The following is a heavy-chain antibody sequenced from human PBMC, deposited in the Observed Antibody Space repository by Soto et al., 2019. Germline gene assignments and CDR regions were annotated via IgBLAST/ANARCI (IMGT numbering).Heavy chain of an antibody. D-gene: IGHD2-15*01. Sequence: GGSLRLSCAASGFTFSSYGFHWVRQAPGKGLEWVARIWYDGSNKDYGDSVKGRFTISRDNSKNTLYLQVNSLRAEDTAVYFCAREKDSTMAPSFDYWGQGTLVTVSS. CDR3: AREKDSTMAPSFDY. CDR2: IWYDGSNK. V-gene: IGHV3-33*01. CDR1: GFTFSSYG. J-gene: IGHJ4*02.